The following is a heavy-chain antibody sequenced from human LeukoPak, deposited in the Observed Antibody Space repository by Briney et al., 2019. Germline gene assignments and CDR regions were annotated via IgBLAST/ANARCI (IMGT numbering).Heavy chain of an antibody. Sequence: GGSLRLSCAASGFIVSSNYMSWVRQAPGKGLEWVSVIYSGGSTYYADSVKGRFTISRDNSKNTLYLQMNSLRAEDTAVYYCARDEDYYDSSGYDYWGQGTLVTVSS. CDR1: GFIVSSNY. V-gene: IGHV3-53*01. CDR2: IYSGGST. J-gene: IGHJ4*02. D-gene: IGHD3-22*01. CDR3: ARDEDYYDSSGYDY.